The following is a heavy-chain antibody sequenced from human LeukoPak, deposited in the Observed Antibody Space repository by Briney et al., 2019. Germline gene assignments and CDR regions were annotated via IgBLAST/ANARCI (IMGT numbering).Heavy chain of an antibody. Sequence: SETLSLTCTVSGGSISNYFWNWIRQPPGKGLESIGYIYYSGSSNYNPSLKSRVTISVDTSKNQFSLKLSSVTAADTAVYYCASLRAGGGPAAILSIDWGQGTLVTVSS. CDR3: ASLRAGGGPAAILSID. D-gene: IGHD2-2*02. V-gene: IGHV4-59*12. J-gene: IGHJ4*02. CDR2: IYYSGSS. CDR1: GGSISNYF.